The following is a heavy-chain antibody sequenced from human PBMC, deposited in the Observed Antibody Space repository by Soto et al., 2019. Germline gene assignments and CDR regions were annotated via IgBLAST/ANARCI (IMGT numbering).Heavy chain of an antibody. CDR3: ARSGDSSGYFWGIDY. D-gene: IGHD6-19*01. V-gene: IGHV3-11*06. CDR2: ISSSGSHT. CDR1: GLTITDYY. Sequence: LRLSCAVSGLTITDYYMTWIRQAPGKGLEWISYISSSGSHTSYVDSVKGRFTISRDNAQKSLFLQMNSLRAEDTAVYYCARSGDSSGYFWGIDYWGQGNLVTVSS. J-gene: IGHJ4*02.